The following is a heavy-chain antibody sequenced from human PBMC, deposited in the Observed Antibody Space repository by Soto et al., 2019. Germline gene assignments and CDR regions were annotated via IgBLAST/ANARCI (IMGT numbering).Heavy chain of an antibody. CDR1: GGSISSSSYY. CDR2: IYYSGST. J-gene: IGHJ4*02. CDR3: ARFKGLRPDLDY. Sequence: QLQLQESDPGLVKPSETLSLTCTVSGGSISSSSYYWGWIRQPPGKGLEWIGSIYYSGSTYYNPSLTSRVTIPGDTSKNQLSPKLSSVTAADTAVYYCARFKGLRPDLDYWGQGTLVTVSS. D-gene: IGHD3-16*01. V-gene: IGHV4-39*01.